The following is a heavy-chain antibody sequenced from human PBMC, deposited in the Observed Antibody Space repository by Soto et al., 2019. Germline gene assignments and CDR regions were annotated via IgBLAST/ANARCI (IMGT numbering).Heavy chain of an antibody. J-gene: IGHJ4*02. D-gene: IGHD3-10*01. CDR1: GFTFDDYG. Sequence: GGSLRLSCAASGFTFDDYGMSWVRQAPGKGLEWVSGINWNGGSTGYADSVKGRFTISRDNAKNSLYLQMNSLRAEDTAVYYCARANYYGSPGDFDYWGQGTLVTVSS. CDR2: INWNGGST. CDR3: ARANYYGSPGDFDY. V-gene: IGHV3-20*04.